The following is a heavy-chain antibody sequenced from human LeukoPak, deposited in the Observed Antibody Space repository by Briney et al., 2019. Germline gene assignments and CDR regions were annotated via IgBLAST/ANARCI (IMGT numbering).Heavy chain of an antibody. Sequence: PSETLSLTCTVSGGSISSSSYYWGWIRQPPGKGLEWIGSIYYSGNTYYNPSLKSRVTISADTSKNHFSLNLKSVTAADTAVYYCARDYGDYQFDYWGQGILVTVSS. CDR3: ARDYGDYQFDY. D-gene: IGHD4-17*01. J-gene: IGHJ4*02. CDR2: IYYSGNT. V-gene: IGHV4-39*02. CDR1: GGSISSSSYY.